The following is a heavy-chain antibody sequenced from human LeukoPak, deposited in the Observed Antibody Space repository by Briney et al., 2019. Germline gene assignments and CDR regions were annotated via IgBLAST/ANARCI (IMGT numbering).Heavy chain of an antibody. CDR2: ISAYNGNT. V-gene: IGHV1-18*01. CDR1: GYTFTSYG. CDR3: AREGDLFRSGWYDSDFQH. D-gene: IGHD6-19*01. Sequence: ASVKVSCKASGYTFTSYGISWVRQAPGQGLEWMGWISAYNGNTNYAQKLQGRVTMTTDTSTSIAYMELRSLRSDDTAVYYCAREGDLFRSGWYDSDFQHWGQGTLVTVSS. J-gene: IGHJ1*01.